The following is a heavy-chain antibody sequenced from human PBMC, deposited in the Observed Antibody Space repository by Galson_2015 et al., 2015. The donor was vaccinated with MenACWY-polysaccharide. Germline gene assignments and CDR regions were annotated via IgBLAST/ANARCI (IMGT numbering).Heavy chain of an antibody. CDR2: TYYRSKWYS. J-gene: IGHJ4*02. V-gene: IGHV6-1*01. CDR3: ARIHSGSSSDFED. Sequence: CAISGDSVSSHSGSWHWVRQSPSRGLEWLGRTYYRSKWYSYYGASVKGRITINPDTSRNQFSLQLNSVTPEDTAVYYCARIHSGSSSDFEDWGQGTLVTVSS. D-gene: IGHD6-6*01. CDR1: GDSVSSHSGS.